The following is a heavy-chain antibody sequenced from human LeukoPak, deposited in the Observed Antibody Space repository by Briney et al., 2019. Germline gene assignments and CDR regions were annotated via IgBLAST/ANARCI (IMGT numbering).Heavy chain of an antibody. CDR1: GGSFTSYY. CDR2: MYYSGDA. D-gene: IGHD3-22*01. Sequence: SETLSLTCTVSGGSFTSYYWTWIRQPPGKGLEWIAYMYYSGDANYNPSLKSRVTISVDPSKNQFSLKLSSVTAADTAVYYCARDPWFYSDSSGYFQAWGQGTLVTVSS. V-gene: IGHV4-59*12. J-gene: IGHJ4*02. CDR3: ARDPWFYSDSSGYFQA.